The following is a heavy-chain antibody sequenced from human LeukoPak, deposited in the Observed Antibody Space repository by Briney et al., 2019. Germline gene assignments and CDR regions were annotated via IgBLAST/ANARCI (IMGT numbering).Heavy chain of an antibody. Sequence: PGGSLRLSCAGSGFPFSDHYMDWVRQAPGKGLEWVGRTRNKARSYTADYAASVKGRFTISRDASKNSVYLQMNSLKTEDTAVYYCAKVSGGGLYYDGMDVWGQGTTVTVSS. D-gene: IGHD3-16*01. CDR2: TRNKARSYTA. J-gene: IGHJ6*02. V-gene: IGHV3-72*01. CDR3: AKVSGGGLYYDGMDV. CDR1: GFPFSDHY.